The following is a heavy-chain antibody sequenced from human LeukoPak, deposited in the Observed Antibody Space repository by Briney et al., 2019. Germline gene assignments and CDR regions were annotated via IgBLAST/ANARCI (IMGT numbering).Heavy chain of an antibody. CDR3: AKGYKVTTYDVDVFDI. Sequence: GGSLRLSCAASEFTFSNYAMTWVRQAPGKGLEWVSTISASGGTTYYADSVKGRFTISRDNSKGTLYLQMNSLRAEDTALYYCAKGYKVTTYDVDVFDIWGQRTMVTVSS. V-gene: IGHV3-23*01. CDR2: ISASGGTT. CDR1: EFTFSNYA. D-gene: IGHD4-17*01. J-gene: IGHJ3*02.